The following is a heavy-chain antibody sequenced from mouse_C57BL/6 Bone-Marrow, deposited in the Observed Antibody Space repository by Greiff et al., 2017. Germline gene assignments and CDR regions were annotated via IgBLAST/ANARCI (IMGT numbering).Heavy chain of an antibody. Sequence: VQLQQPGAELVKPGASVKLSCKASGYTFTSYWMQWVKQRPGQGLEWIGEIDPSDSYTNYNQKFKGKATLTVDTSSSTAYMQLSSLTSEDSAVYYCARSYDGYFDYWGKGTTLTVSS. CDR1: GYTFTSYW. V-gene: IGHV1-50*01. D-gene: IGHD2-3*01. J-gene: IGHJ2*01. CDR3: ARSYDGYFDY. CDR2: IDPSDSYT.